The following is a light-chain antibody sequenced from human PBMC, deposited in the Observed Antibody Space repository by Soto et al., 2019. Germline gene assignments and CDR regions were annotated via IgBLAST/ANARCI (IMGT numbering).Light chain of an antibody. CDR1: SGSIGSNY. V-gene: IGLV6-57*04. Sequence: NFMLTQPHSVSGSPGMTVAISCTRSSGSIGSNYVQWYQQRPGSAPTAVIYEDNQRPSGVPDRFSGSIDRSSNSASLTISGLKTADEAVYYCQSYDTATRVFGGGTKLTVL. CDR3: QSYDTATRV. CDR2: EDN. J-gene: IGLJ3*02.